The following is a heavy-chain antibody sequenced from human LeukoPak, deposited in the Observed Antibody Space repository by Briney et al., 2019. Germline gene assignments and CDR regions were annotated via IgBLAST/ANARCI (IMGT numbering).Heavy chain of an antibody. CDR3: ARDGVGARENAFDI. CDR1: GFTFSSYA. CDR2: ISGSGGST. J-gene: IGHJ3*02. D-gene: IGHD1-26*01. V-gene: IGHV3-23*01. Sequence: GGSLRLSCAASGFTFSSYAMNRVRQAPGKGLEWVSAISGSGGSTYYADSVKGRFTISRDNSKNTLFLQMNSLRAEDTAVYYCARDGVGARENAFDIWGQGTMVTVSS.